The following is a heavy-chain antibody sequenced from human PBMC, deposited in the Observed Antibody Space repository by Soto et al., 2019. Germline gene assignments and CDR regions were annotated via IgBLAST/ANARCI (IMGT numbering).Heavy chain of an antibody. Sequence: SETLSLTCAVYGGSFSGYYWSWIRQPPGKGLEWIGEINHSGSTNYNPSLKSRVTISVDTSKNQFSLKLSSVTAADTAVYYCARGRIAVAGNSLRNPFVIVHWFDPWGQGTLVTVST. J-gene: IGHJ5*02. CDR2: INHSGST. V-gene: IGHV4-34*01. D-gene: IGHD6-19*01. CDR1: GGSFSGYY. CDR3: ARGRIAVAGNSLRNPFVIVHWFDP.